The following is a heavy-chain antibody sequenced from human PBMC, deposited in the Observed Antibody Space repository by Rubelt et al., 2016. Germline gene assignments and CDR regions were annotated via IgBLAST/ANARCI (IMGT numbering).Heavy chain of an antibody. Sequence: EVQLVESGGGLVQPGGSLRLSCAASGLTFSSYSMNWVRQAPGKGLEWVSYISSSSSTIYYADSVKGRFTISRDNAKNSLYLQMNSLRDEDTAVYYCATQGYCSSTSCYGAYWGQGTLVTVSS. CDR1: GLTFSSYS. CDR2: ISSSSSTI. V-gene: IGHV3-48*02. J-gene: IGHJ4*02. D-gene: IGHD2-2*01. CDR3: ATQGYCSSTSCYGAY.